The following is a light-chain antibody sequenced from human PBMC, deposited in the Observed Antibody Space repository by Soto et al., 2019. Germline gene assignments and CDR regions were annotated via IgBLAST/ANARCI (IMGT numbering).Light chain of an antibody. CDR2: AAS. CDR1: QSISSY. V-gene: IGKV1-39*01. J-gene: IGKJ5*01. CDR3: LPAHWTHSCC. Sequence: QMTQSPSSLSASVGDRVTITCRASQSISSYLNCYQQKPGKAPKLLIYAASSLQSGVPSRFSGSGSGTDFTLTISSLQPDELATSYGLPAHWTHSCCFG.